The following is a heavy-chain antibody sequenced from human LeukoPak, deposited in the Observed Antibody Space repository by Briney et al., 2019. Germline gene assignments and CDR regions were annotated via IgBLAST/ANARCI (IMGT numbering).Heavy chain of an antibody. CDR3: ARGGIRGYSAFDNLDF. V-gene: IGHV4-61*08. CDR1: GGSISSGDYY. J-gene: IGHJ4*02. D-gene: IGHD5-12*01. Sequence: SETLSLTCTVSGGSISSGDYYWSWIRQPPGKGLEWIGYVYYGGSTNYNPSLKSRVSMSVDTSKNQFSLTLTSVTVADTAFYYCARGGIRGYSAFDNLDFWGLGTHVIVSS. CDR2: VYYGGST.